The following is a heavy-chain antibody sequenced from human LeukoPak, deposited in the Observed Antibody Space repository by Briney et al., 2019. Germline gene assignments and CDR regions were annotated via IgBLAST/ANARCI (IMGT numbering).Heavy chain of an antibody. D-gene: IGHD5-18*01. CDR2: INHSGST. J-gene: IGHJ4*02. Sequence: SETLSLTCTVSGGSISSYYWSWIRQPPGKGLEWIGEINHSGSTNYNPSLKSRVTISVDTSKNQFSLKLSSVTAADTAVYYCAREPLSWGYGQRNYFDYWGQGTLVTVSS. V-gene: IGHV4-34*01. CDR3: AREPLSWGYGQRNYFDY. CDR1: GGSISSYY.